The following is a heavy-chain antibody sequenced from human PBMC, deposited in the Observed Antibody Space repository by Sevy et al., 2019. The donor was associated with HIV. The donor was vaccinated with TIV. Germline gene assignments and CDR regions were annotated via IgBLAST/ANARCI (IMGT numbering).Heavy chain of an antibody. V-gene: IGHV3-23*01. J-gene: IGHJ4*02. Sequence: GGSLRLSCAASGFAFKDYSMSWIRQAPGKGLEWVATLSFVCGKINYADSVKGRFTISRDNSKNSFYLQMDNLRVEDTALYYCAREGCSRPHDYWGQGTRVTVSS. CDR2: LSFVCGKI. D-gene: IGHD2-2*01. CDR3: AREGCSRPHDY. CDR1: GFAFKDYS.